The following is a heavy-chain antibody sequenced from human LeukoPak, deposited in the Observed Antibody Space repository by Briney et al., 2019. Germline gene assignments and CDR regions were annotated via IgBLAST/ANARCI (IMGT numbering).Heavy chain of an antibody. V-gene: IGHV1-69*04. Sequence: AASVKVSCKASGGTFSSYAISWVRQAPGQGLEWMGRIIPIFGIANYAQKFQGRFTITADKSTSTAYMELSSLRSEDTAVYYCARGGDYGRPPYNWFDPWGQGTLVTVSS. CDR1: GGTFSSYA. D-gene: IGHD4-17*01. CDR3: ARGGDYGRPPYNWFDP. J-gene: IGHJ5*02. CDR2: IIPIFGIA.